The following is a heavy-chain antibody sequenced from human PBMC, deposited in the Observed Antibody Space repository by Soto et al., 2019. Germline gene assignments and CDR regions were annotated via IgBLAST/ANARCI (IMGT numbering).Heavy chain of an antibody. CDR1: GGTFSSYA. J-gene: IGHJ6*02. CDR3: AREGDGYNSDYYYYGMDV. CDR2: IIPIFGTA. V-gene: IGHV1-69*12. D-gene: IGHD5-12*01. Sequence: QVQLVQSGAEVKKPGSSVKVSCKASGGTFSSYAISWVRQAPGQGLEWMGGIIPIFGTANYAQKFQGRVTITADESTSTAYMELSSLRSEDTAVYYCAREGDGYNSDYYYYGMDVWGQGTTVTVSS.